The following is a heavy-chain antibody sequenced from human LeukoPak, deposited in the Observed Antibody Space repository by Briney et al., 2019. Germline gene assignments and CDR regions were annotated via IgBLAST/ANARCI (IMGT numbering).Heavy chain of an antibody. D-gene: IGHD4-17*01. Sequence: SETLSLTCTVSGGSISSGDYYWSWIRRPPGKGLEWIGYIYYSGSTYYNPSLKSRVTISVDTSKNQFSLKLSSVTAADTAVYYCASFRDLYGVHWGQGTLVTVSS. J-gene: IGHJ4*02. V-gene: IGHV4-30-4*08. CDR1: GGSISSGDYY. CDR3: ASFRDLYGVH. CDR2: IYYSGST.